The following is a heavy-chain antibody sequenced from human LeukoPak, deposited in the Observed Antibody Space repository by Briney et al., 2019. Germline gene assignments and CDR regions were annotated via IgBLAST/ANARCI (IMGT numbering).Heavy chain of an antibody. CDR2: IRSKAYGGTT. CDR3: TFPIYGDYLFDY. CDR1: GFTFSSYS. Sequence: GGSLRLSCAASGFTFSSYSMSWFRQAPGKGLEWVGFIRSKAYGGTTEYAASVKGRFTISRDNSKNIAYLQMNSLKTEDTAVYYCTFPIYGDYLFDYWGQGTLVTVSS. J-gene: IGHJ4*02. D-gene: IGHD4-17*01. V-gene: IGHV3-49*03.